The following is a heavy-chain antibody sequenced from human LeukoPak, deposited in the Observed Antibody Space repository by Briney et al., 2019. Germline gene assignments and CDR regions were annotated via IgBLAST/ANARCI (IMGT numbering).Heavy chain of an antibody. CDR2: TRNKANSDTT. V-gene: IGHV3-72*01. CDR3: ARVGPPGYCSGGSCTYYYYYYYLDV. CDR1: GFTFSDHY. J-gene: IGHJ6*03. D-gene: IGHD2-15*01. Sequence: GGSLRLSCAASGFTFSDHYMDWVRQAPGKGLEWVGRTRNKANSDTTEYAASVKGRFTISRDDSQNSLHLQINSLKPEDTAVYYCARVGPPGYCSGGSCTYYYYYYYLDVWGKGTTVTVSS.